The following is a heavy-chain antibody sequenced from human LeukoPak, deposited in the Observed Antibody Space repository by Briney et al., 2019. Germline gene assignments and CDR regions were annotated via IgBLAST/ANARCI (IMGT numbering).Heavy chain of an antibody. Sequence: SETLSHTCTVSGGSISSYSWSWLRQPPGKGLEWIAYMSYSGTTNYNPSLKSRVTISVDTSKKQFSLKLSSVTAADTAVYYCARHEGKLWFGETAMNYWGQGTLVTVSS. V-gene: IGHV4-59*08. D-gene: IGHD3-10*01. CDR2: MSYSGTT. J-gene: IGHJ4*02. CDR3: ARHEGKLWFGETAMNY. CDR1: GGSISSYS.